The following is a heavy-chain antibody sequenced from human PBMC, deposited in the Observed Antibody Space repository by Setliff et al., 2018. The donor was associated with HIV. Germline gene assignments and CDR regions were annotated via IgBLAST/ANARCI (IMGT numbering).Heavy chain of an antibody. Sequence: SETLSLTCRFSGDSIVSDDSTSSHHCSWIRQPPGRGLEWIGTTPYSGSTNYNPSLRSRVTISLDTSANQFSLRLNSVTAADAAHYFCVVYFGGNGGRGLWGQGTLVTVSS. D-gene: IGHD2-15*01. CDR1: GDSIVSDDSTSSHH. CDR3: VVYFGGNGGRGL. J-gene: IGHJ4*02. CDR2: TPYSGST. V-gene: IGHV4-59*11.